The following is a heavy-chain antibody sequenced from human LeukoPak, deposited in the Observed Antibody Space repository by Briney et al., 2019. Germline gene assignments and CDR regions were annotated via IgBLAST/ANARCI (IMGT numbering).Heavy chain of an antibody. CDR1: GYRFTSYC. J-gene: IGHJ4*02. D-gene: IGHD3-22*01. CDR2: IYPGDSDT. CDR3: ARHNYYDSSGMDY. Sequence: LGESLKISFKGSGYRFTSYCMGWVRQMPGKGLEWMGIIYPGDSDTRYSPSFQGQVTISADKSISTAYLQWSSLKASDTAMYYCARHNYYDSSGMDYWGQGTLVTVSS. V-gene: IGHV5-51*01.